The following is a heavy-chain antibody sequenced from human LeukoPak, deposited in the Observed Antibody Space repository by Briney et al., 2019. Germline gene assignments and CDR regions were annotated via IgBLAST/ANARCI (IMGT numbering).Heavy chain of an antibody. J-gene: IGHJ1*01. CDR1: GGSISSYY. V-gene: IGHV4-59*01. Sequence: SGTLSLTCTVSGGSISSYYWSWIRQPPGKGLEWIGYIYYSGSTNYNPSLKSRVTISVDTSKNQFSLKLSSVTAADTVVYYCARDESYKGFQHWGQGTLVTVSS. CDR2: IYYSGST. D-gene: IGHD5-24*01. CDR3: ARDESYKGFQH.